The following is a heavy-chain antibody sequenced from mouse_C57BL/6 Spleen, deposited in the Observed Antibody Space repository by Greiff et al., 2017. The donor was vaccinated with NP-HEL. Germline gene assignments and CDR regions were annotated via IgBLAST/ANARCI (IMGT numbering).Heavy chain of an antibody. CDR3: ARHFYYYGSSAY. J-gene: IGHJ3*01. CDR2: ISGGGGNT. CDR1: GFTFSSYT. V-gene: IGHV5-9*01. Sequence: EVQLMESGGGLVKPGGSLKLSCAASGFTFSSYTMSWVRQTPEKRLEWVATISGGGGNTYYPDSVKGRFTISRDNAKNTLYLQMSSLRSEDTALYYCARHFYYYGSSAYWGQGTLVTVSA. D-gene: IGHD1-1*01.